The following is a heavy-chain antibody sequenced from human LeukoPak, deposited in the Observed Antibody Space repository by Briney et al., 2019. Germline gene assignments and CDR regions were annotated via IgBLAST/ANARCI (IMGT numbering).Heavy chain of an antibody. CDR3: SRRASGYYGMDV. D-gene: IGHD1-14*01. V-gene: IGHV4-59*08. Sequence: SETLSLTCTVSDGSISGAYWNWIRQPPGKGLEWIGYIYYSGSTNYNPSLKSRVTISVDTSKNQFSLKVSSVTAADTAVYYCSRRASGYYGMDVWGQGTTVTVSS. CDR1: DGSISGAY. J-gene: IGHJ6*02. CDR2: IYYSGST.